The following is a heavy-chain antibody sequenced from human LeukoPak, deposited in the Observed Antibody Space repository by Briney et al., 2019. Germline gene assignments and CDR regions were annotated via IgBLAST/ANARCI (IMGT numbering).Heavy chain of an antibody. CDR3: ARDLSAAYDF. CDR2: LVYDERN. D-gene: IGHD2-21*01. J-gene: IGHJ4*02. Sequence: GGSLRLSCAASGFPFRSYGMHWVRQAPGKGLEWVARLVYDERNDYANSVKGRFTISRDNSKNMSYLQMDNLRVDDTAMYYCARDLSAAYDFWGQGILVTVSS. CDR1: GFPFRSYG. V-gene: IGHV3-33*01.